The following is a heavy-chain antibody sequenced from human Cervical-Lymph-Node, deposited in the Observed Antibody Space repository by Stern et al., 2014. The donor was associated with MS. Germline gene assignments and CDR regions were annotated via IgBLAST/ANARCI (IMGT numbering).Heavy chain of an antibody. V-gene: IGHV1-18*01. CDR1: GDTFTSYG. CDR3: ARVVGATSSWYFDL. J-gene: IGHJ2*01. D-gene: IGHD1-26*01. CDR2: ISAYNGNT. Sequence: VQLVESAAEVKKPGASVKVSCKASGDTFTSYGISWVRQAPGQGLEWMGWISAYNGNTNYAQKLQGRVTMTTDTSTSTAYMELRSLRSDDTAVYYCARVVGATSSWYFDLWGRGTLVTVSS.